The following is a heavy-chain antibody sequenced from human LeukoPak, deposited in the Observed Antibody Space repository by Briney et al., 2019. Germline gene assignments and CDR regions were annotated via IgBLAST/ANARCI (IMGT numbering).Heavy chain of an antibody. CDR1: GGSIGSSSYY. CDR2: IYYSGST. Sequence: PSETLSLTCTVSGGSIGSSSYYWGWIRQPPGKGLEWIGSIYYSGSTYYNPSLKSRVTISVDTSKNQFSLKLSSVTAADTAVYYCARGRVHYYDSSGYYTFFDYWGQGTLVTVSS. D-gene: IGHD3-22*01. J-gene: IGHJ4*02. V-gene: IGHV4-39*07. CDR3: ARGRVHYYDSSGYYTFFDY.